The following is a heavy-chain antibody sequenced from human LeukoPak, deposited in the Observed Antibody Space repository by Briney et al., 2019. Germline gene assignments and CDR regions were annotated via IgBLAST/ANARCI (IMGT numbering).Heavy chain of an antibody. D-gene: IGHD3-16*01. CDR2: IRGSRGST. V-gene: IGHV3-23*01. Sequence: GGSLRLSCAASGFTFSSYAMSWVRQAPGKGLEWVSAIRGSRGSTYYADSAKGRFTISRDNSKNTLYIQMNSLRAEDTAVYYCAKQHGGASVWSFDYWGQGTLVTVSS. J-gene: IGHJ4*02. CDR3: AKQHGGASVWSFDY. CDR1: GFTFSSYA.